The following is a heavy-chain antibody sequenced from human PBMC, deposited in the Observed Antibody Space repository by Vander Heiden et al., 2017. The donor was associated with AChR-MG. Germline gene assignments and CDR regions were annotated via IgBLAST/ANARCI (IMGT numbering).Heavy chain of an antibody. D-gene: IGHD3-3*02. CDR3: ARDLAGHDY. J-gene: IGHJ4*02. CDR2: ISYDGSNK. V-gene: IGHV3-30-3*01. Sequence: QVQLVESGGGVVQPGLSLRLSCAPSGFTFSSYAMHWVRQAPGKGLEWVAVISYDGSNKYYADSVKGRFTISRDNSKNTLYLQMNSLRAEDTAVYYCARDLAGHDYWGQGTLVTVSS. CDR1: GFTFSSYA.